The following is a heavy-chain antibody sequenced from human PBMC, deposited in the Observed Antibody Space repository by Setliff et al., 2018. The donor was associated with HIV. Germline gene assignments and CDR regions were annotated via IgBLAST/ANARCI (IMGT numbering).Heavy chain of an antibody. V-gene: IGHV4-61*01. J-gene: IGHJ6*02. CDR3: ARARYIVIRGDAGMDV. Sequence: SETLSLTCTVSGDSVSSRSYYWSWIRQPPGKGLEWIGEINHSGSTIYSPSLKSRVTISVDTSKNQFSLKLRSVTAADTAVYYCARARYIVIRGDAGMDVWGPGTTVT. D-gene: IGHD3-10*01. CDR2: INHSGST. CDR1: GDSVSSRSYY.